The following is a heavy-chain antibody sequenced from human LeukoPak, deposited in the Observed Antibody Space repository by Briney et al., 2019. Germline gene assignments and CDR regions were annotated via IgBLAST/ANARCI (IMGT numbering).Heavy chain of an antibody. D-gene: IGHD5-24*01. J-gene: IGHJ4*02. CDR1: GFTFNSYA. Sequence: GGALRLSCAASGFTFNSYAMSWVRQAPGRGLEWVSAISGSGSSTYYADSVKGRFTISRDNSRNTLSLQMNSLRAEDTAVYYCAKRAGYNSNYFDYWGQGTLVTASS. CDR3: AKRAGYNSNYFDY. CDR2: ISGSGSST. V-gene: IGHV3-23*01.